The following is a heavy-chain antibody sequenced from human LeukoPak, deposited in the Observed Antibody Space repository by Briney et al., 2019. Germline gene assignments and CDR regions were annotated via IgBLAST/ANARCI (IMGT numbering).Heavy chain of an antibody. D-gene: IGHD3-10*01. CDR3: ARAGGDHVLGYYGMDV. J-gene: IGHJ6*02. Sequence: GGSLRLSCAASGFTFSSYSMNWVRQAPGKGLEWVSSISSSSSYIYYADSVKGRFTISRDNAKNSLYLQMNSLRAEDTAVYYCARAGGDHVLGYYGMDVWGQGTTVTVSS. V-gene: IGHV3-21*01. CDR2: ISSSSSYI. CDR1: GFTFSSYS.